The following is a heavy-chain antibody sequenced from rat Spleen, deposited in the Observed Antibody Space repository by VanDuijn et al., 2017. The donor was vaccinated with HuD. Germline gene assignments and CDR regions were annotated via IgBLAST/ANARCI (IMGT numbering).Heavy chain of an antibody. D-gene: IGHD1-6*01. Sequence: EVQLQESGPGLVKPSQSLSLTCSVTGYSITSSYRWNWIRKFPGNKLEWMGYIDSVGSTNYNPSLRSRISIARDTSKNQFFLQVNSVTTEDTATYYCARTMYTADYYYVPFAFWGQGTLVTVSS. CDR3: ARTMYTADYYYVPFAF. V-gene: IGHV3-3*01. CDR2: IDSVGST. CDR1: GYSITSSYR. J-gene: IGHJ3*01.